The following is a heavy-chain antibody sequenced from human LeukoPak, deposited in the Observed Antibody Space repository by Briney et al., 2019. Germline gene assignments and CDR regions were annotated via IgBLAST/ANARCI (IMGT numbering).Heavy chain of an antibody. D-gene: IGHD6-6*01. J-gene: IGHJ4*02. CDR1: GGSIIGYY. CDR3: ARVDYTTSSPYLLPDS. V-gene: IGHV4-59*01. CDR2: IYYSGST. Sequence: PSETLSLTCTVSGGSIIGYYWSWIRQPPGKGLEWIGYIYYSGSTNYNPSLKSRVTISVDTSTNQLSLRLNSVTAADTAVYYCARVDYTTSSPYLLPDSWGQGTLVTVSS.